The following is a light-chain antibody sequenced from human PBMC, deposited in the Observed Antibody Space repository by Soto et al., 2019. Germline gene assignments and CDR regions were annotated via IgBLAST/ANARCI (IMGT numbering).Light chain of an antibody. CDR3: SSYTSSSTRV. CDR2: EVS. CDR1: SSDVGGYNY. V-gene: IGLV2-14*01. Sequence: QSVLTQPASVSGSPGQSITISCTGTSSDVGGYNYVSWYQQHPGKAPKLMIYEVSNRPSGVSNRLSGSKSGNTASLTISGLQAEDEADYYCSSYTSSSTRVFGVGTKLTVL. J-gene: IGLJ3*02.